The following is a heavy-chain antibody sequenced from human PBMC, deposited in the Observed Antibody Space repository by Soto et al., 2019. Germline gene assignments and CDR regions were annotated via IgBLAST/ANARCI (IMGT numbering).Heavy chain of an antibody. CDR2: ISSSSSYI. V-gene: IGHV3-21*01. D-gene: IGHD6-19*01. J-gene: IGHJ1*01. CDR1: GFTFSSYS. Sequence: EVQLVESGGGLVKPGGSLRLSCAASGFTFSSYSMNWVRQAPGKGLEWVSSISSSSSYIYYADSVKGRFTISRDNAKNSLYLQMNSLRAEDTAVDYCARVRGYSSGRRYFQHWGQGTLVTVSS. CDR3: ARVRGYSSGRRYFQH.